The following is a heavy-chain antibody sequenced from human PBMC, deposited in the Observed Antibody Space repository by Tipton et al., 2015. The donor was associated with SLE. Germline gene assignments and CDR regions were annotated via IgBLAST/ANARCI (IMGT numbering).Heavy chain of an antibody. D-gene: IGHD6-13*01. J-gene: IGHJ4*02. CDR3: ARSCSSSWCDF. CDR1: GESISTYY. CDR2: VYYSGIT. V-gene: IGHV4-59*01. Sequence: TLSLTCTVSGESISTYYWNWIRQSPGKGLEWIGYVYYSGITDYNPSVKSRVTISVDSSRNQFSLKLTSVTAADTAVYYCARSCSSSWCDFWGQGALVSVSS.